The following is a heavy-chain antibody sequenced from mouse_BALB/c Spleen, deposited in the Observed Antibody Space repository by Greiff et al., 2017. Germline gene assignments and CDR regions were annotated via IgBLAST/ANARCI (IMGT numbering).Heavy chain of an antibody. J-gene: IGHJ3*01. Sequence: EVQGVESGGGLVQPGGSLRLSCATSGFTFTDYYMSWVRQPPGKALEWLGFIRNKANGYTTEYSASVKGRFTISRDNSQSILYLQMNTLRAEDSATYYCARDHIPYGNYAWFAYWGQGTLVTVSA. CDR1: GFTFTDYY. V-gene: IGHV7-3*02. D-gene: IGHD2-1*01. CDR3: ARDHIPYGNYAWFAY. CDR2: IRNKANGYTT.